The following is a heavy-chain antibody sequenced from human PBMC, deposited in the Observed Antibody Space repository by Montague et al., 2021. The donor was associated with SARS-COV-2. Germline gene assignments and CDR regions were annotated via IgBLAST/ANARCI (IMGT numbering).Heavy chain of an antibody. V-gene: IGHV3-23*01. J-gene: IGHJ4*02. Sequence: SLRLSCAASGFAFSTYAVSWVRQAPGKGLEWVAVINYSGVDAFYADSVRGRFTISRDNSRNTVYLQMNSLRAADTAVYQCAKNRENSGISYYFDSWGQGTMVTVSS. CDR3: AKNRENSGISYYFDS. D-gene: IGHD1-7*01. CDR1: GFAFSTYA. CDR2: INYSGVDA.